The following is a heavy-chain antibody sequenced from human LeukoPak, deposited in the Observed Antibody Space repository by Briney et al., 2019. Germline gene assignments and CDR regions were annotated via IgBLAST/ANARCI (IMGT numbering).Heavy chain of an antibody. J-gene: IGHJ5*02. V-gene: IGHV1-8*01. CDR3: ARGSLRTYDRWLVRFDP. D-gene: IGHD6-19*01. Sequence: ASVKVSCKASGYTFTSYDINWVRQATGQGLEWMGWMNPNSGNTGYAQKFQGRVTMTRNTSISTAYMELSSLRSEDTAVYYCARGSLRTYDRWLVRFDPWGQGTLVTVSS. CDR2: MNPNSGNT. CDR1: GYTFTSYD.